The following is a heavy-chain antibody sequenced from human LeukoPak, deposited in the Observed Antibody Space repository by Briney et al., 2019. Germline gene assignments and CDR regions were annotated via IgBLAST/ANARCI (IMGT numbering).Heavy chain of an antibody. J-gene: IGHJ4*02. CDR3: ARRSGGYNCFDQ. V-gene: IGHV3-64*01. CDR2: ISSNGAST. D-gene: IGHD5-24*01. CDR1: GFSFSRFA. Sequence: GGSLRLSCAASGFSFSRFAMHWVRQAPGKGLEYVSVISSNGASTFYANSVKGRFIISRDNSKNTLNLQMGSLRAEDMAVYYCARRSGGYNCFDQWGQGTLVTVSS.